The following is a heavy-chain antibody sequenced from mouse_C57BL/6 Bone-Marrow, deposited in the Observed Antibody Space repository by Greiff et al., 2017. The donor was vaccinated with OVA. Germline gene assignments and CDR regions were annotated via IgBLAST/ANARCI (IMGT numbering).Heavy chain of an antibody. CDR3: TTFTTVNYAMDY. CDR2: IDPENGDT. J-gene: IGHJ4*01. CDR1: GFNIKDDY. V-gene: IGHV14-4*01. Sequence: EVQLQQSGAELVRPGASVKLSCTASGFNIKDDYMHWVKQRPEQGLEWIGWIDPENGDTEYASKFQGKATITADTPSNTAYLQLSSLTSEDTAVYYCTTFTTVNYAMDYWGQGTSVTVSS. D-gene: IGHD1-1*01.